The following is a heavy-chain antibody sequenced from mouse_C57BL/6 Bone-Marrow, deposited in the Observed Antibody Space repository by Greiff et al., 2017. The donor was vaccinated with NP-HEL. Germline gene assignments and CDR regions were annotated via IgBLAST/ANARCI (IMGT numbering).Heavy chain of an antibody. CDR1: GYAFSSSW. CDR2: LYPGDGDT. J-gene: IGHJ4*01. Sequence: QVQLQQSGPELVKPGASVKISCKASGYAFSSSWMNWVKQGPGKGLEWIGRLYPGDGDTNYNGKFKGKATLTADKSSSTSYMQLSSLASEDSAVDSCARRQLRLHYDMDYWGQGTPVTVSS. CDR3: ARRQLRLHYDMDY. V-gene: IGHV1-82*01. D-gene: IGHD3-2*02.